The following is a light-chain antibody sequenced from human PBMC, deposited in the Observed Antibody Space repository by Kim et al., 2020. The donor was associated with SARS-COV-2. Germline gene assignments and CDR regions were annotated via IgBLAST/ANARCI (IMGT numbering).Light chain of an antibody. CDR1: KDIRNY. CDR3: FPPFT. J-gene: IGKJ2*01. CDR2: DAS. Sequence: DIQMTQSPSSLSASVGDRVTITCQASKDIRNYLNWYQQKPGKVPKLLISDASNLESGVPSRFSGSGSGTDFTFTISSLQPEDIATYDDFPPFTFGQGTKLEI. V-gene: IGKV1-33*01.